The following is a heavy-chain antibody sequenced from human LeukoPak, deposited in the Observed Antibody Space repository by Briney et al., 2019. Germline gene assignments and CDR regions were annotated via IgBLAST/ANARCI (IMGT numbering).Heavy chain of an antibody. J-gene: IGHJ5*02. CDR2: IWYDGSIK. CDR1: GFTFSNYG. CDR3: AKDGNWNHGFDP. D-gene: IGHD1-14*01. Sequence: QSGVSLRLSCAASGFTFSNYGMHWVRQAPGKGLEWVAVIWYDGSIKFYADSVKGRFTISRDNSKNTLYLQMNSLRAEDTALYYCAKDGNWNHGFDPWGQGTLVTVSS. V-gene: IGHV3-33*06.